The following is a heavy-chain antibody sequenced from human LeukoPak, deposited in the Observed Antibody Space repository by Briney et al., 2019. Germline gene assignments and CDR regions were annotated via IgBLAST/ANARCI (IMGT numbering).Heavy chain of an antibody. CDR1: GGTFSSYP. CDR2: SIPIFGTA. J-gene: IGHJ4*02. D-gene: IGHD5-18*01. V-gene: IGHV1-69*13. Sequence: SVTVSCKASGGTFSSYPISWLRQAPGQGLDWMGGSIPIFGTANYAQRFQGRVTITADESTSTAYMELSSLRSEDTAVYYCARGRDTAMVTSLGYFDYWGQGTLVTVSS. CDR3: ARGRDTAMVTSLGYFDY.